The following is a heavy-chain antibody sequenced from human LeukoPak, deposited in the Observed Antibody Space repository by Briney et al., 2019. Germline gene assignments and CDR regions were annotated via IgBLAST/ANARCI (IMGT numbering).Heavy chain of an antibody. D-gene: IGHD5-18*01. CDR1: GGTFSSYA. Sequence: ASAKVSCKASGGTFSSYAISWVRQAPGQGLEWMGGIIPIFGTANYAQKFQGRVTITTDESTSTAYMELSSLRSEDTAVYYCAIRGYSYGDQIPVRYYFDYRGQGTLVTVSS. CDR2: IIPIFGTA. V-gene: IGHV1-69*05. J-gene: IGHJ4*02. CDR3: AIRGYSYGDQIPVRYYFDY.